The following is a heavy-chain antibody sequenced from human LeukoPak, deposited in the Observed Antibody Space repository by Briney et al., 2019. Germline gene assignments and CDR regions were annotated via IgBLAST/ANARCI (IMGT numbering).Heavy chain of an antibody. Sequence: GALLMICCESAGYIFSSYWICFLQHPGGELVWLVRIIYPGGSDTKYSPSWQGHITISADKTISTAYQQWSSLQASDAAMYYCERGMQQCISLDSWGQGTLVTVSS. D-gene: IGHD6-13*01. CDR3: ERGMQQCISLDS. CDR1: GYIFSSYW. CDR2: IYPGGSDT. V-gene: IGHV5-51*07. J-gene: IGHJ5*01.